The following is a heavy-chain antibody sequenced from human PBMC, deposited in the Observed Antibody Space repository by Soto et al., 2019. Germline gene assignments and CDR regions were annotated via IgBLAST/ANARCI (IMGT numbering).Heavy chain of an antibody. Sequence: SETLCNTGTVSGGSVHSDNFYWSCIRHPPGRGLEWIGYIYYTGSTSYNTSLKSRVTISIDTSRNQFSLKLSSVTAADTAVYYCAREFSNSPEAFDSWGQGRLVTASS. CDR3: AREFSNSPEAFDS. D-gene: IGHD6-6*01. CDR2: IYYTGST. J-gene: IGHJ4*02. V-gene: IGHV4-61*01. CDR1: GGSVHSDNFY.